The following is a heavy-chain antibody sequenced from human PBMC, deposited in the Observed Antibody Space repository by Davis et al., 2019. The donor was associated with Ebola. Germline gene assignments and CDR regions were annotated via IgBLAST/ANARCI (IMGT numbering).Heavy chain of an antibody. V-gene: IGHV3-7*01. J-gene: IGHJ5*02. D-gene: IGHD3-22*01. CDR2: IKQDGSEK. Sequence: PGGSLRLSCAASGFTFSSYGMHWVRQAPGKGLEWVANIKQDGSEKYYVDSVKGRFTISRDNAKNSLYLQMNSLRAEDTAVYYCARPYYYDSSGYGNNWFDPWGQGTLVTVSS. CDR1: GFTFSSYG. CDR3: ARPYYYDSSGYGNNWFDP.